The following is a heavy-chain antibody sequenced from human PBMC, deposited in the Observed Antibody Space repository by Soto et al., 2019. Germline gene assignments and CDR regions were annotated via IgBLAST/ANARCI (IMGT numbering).Heavy chain of an antibody. D-gene: IGHD5-12*01. CDR1: GGSISSYY. J-gene: IGHJ5*02. V-gene: IGHV4-59*01. CDR2: IYYSGST. CDR3: ARDRWGYGNWFDP. Sequence: SETLSLTCTVSGGSISSYYWSWIRQPPGKGLEWIGYIYYSGSTNYNPSLKSRVTISVDTSKNQFSLKLSSVTAADTAVYYCARDRWGYGNWFDPWGQGTLVTVSS.